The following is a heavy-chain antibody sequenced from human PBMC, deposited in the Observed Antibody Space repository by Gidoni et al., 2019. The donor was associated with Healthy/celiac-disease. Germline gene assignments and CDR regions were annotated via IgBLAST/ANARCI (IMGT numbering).Heavy chain of an antibody. D-gene: IGHD3-9*01. V-gene: IGHV3-66*02. CDR1: GFPVSSNY. Sequence: EVQLVESGGGLVQPGGSLRLSCAASGFPVSSNYMSWVRQAPGKGLEWVSVIYSGGSTYYADSVKGRFTISRDNSKNTLYLQMNSLRAEDTAVYYCARRYFDWLSPFDYWGQGTLVTVSS. CDR3: ARRYFDWLSPFDY. CDR2: IYSGGST. J-gene: IGHJ4*02.